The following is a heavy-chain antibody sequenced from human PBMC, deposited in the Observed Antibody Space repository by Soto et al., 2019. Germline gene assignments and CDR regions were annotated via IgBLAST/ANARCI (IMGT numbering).Heavy chain of an antibody. Sequence: QVQLVESGGGVVQPGRSLRLSCAASGFIFSSYGMHWVRQAPGKGLEWVAVISYDGSNKYYADSVKGRFTISRDNSKNTLYLQMNSLRAEDTAVYYCAKDLLRPGRAYGMDVWGQGTTVTVSS. CDR1: GFIFSSYG. CDR3: AKDLLRPGRAYGMDV. J-gene: IGHJ6*02. CDR2: ISYDGSNK. V-gene: IGHV3-30*18.